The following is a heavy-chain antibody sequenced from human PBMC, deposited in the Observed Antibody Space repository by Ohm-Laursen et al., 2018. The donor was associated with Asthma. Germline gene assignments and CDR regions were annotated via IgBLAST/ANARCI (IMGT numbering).Heavy chain of an antibody. CDR3: ARARSGSSYDY. CDR1: GFTFSSYW. D-gene: IGHD1-26*01. J-gene: IGHJ4*02. CDR2: LNTDGSGT. Sequence: SLRLSCAVSGFTFSSYWMHWVRQAPGKGPVWVSRLNTDGSGTWYADSVKGRFTISRDNAKNTLYLQMNSLRAEDTAVYYCARARSGSSYDYWGQGTLVTVSS. V-gene: IGHV3-74*01.